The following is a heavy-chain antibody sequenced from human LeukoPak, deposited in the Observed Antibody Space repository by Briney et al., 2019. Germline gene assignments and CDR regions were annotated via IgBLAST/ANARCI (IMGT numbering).Heavy chain of an antibody. D-gene: IGHD2-2*01. CDR3: ASWDVVLVPAATRDWFDP. CDR2: INPNSGGT. Sequence: ASVKVSCKASGYTFTGYYMHWVRQAPGQGLEWMGWINPNSGGTKYAQKFQGRVTMTRDTSITTAYMELSRLSSDDTAVYYCASWDVVLVPAATRDWFDPWGQGTLVTVSS. V-gene: IGHV1-2*02. J-gene: IGHJ5*02. CDR1: GYTFTGYY.